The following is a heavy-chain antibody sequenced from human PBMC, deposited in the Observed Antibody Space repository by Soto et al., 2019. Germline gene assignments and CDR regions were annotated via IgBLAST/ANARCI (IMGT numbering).Heavy chain of an antibody. J-gene: IGHJ6*02. Sequence: GGSLSLSCAASGFTFSSYGMHWVRQAPGKGLEWVAVISYDGSNKYYADSVKGRFTISRDNSKNTLYLQMNSLRAEDTAVYYCAKEKGGYDFWSGYYRPYYYYGMDVWGQGTTVTVSS. CDR3: AKEKGGYDFWSGYYRPYYYYGMDV. CDR2: ISYDGSNK. D-gene: IGHD3-3*01. V-gene: IGHV3-30*18. CDR1: GFTFSSYG.